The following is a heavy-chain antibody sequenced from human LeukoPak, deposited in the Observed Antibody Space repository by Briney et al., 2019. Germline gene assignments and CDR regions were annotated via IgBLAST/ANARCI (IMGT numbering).Heavy chain of an antibody. J-gene: IGHJ4*02. CDR3: ARVGGSGWYPFNY. CDR2: ISYSGST. V-gene: IGHV4-61*01. CDR1: GDSISSSSAY. D-gene: IGHD6-19*01. Sequence: RSSETLSLTCTVSGDSISSSSAYWSRIPQPPGKGMEWIGYISYSGSTNYNPSLKSRVTISLDTSKNQLSLKLSSVTAADTAVYYCARVGGSGWYPFNYWGQGTLVTVSS.